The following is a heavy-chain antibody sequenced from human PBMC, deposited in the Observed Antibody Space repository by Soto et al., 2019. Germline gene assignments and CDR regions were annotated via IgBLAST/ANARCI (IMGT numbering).Heavy chain of an antibody. CDR2: IYYSGST. V-gene: IGHV4-59*01. CDR3: ARDREPKKLGYCSSTSCYDYYYYYYMDV. J-gene: IGHJ6*03. D-gene: IGHD2-2*01. CDR1: GGSISSYY. Sequence: SETLSLTCTVSGGSISSYYWSWIRQPPGKGLEWIGYIYYSGSTNYNPSLKSRVTISVDTSKNQFSLKLSSVTAADTAVYYCARDREPKKLGYCSSTSCYDYYYYYYMDVSGKATTVTVSS.